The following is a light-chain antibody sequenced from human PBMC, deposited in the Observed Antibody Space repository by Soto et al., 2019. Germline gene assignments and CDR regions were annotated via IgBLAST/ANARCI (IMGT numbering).Light chain of an antibody. J-gene: IGLJ1*01. CDR2: EVR. V-gene: IGLV2-14*03. CDR1: SSDVGAYDF. Sequence: QSVLTQPASVSGSPGQSITISCTGTSSDVGAYDFVSWYQQHPDKAPKLMIYEVRNRPSGVSNRFSGSKSVNTATLTISGLQAEDEADYYCSSYITSSTRVFGTGTKVTVL. CDR3: SSYITSSTRV.